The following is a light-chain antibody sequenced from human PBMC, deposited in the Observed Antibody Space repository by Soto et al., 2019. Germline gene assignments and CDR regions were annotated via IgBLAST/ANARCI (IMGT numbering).Light chain of an antibody. CDR1: QTINNY. V-gene: IGKV1-39*01. CDR2: LKA. Sequence: DIQMPQSPSTLSGSVGDRVTITCWASQTINNYLNWFQQKPGSAPSLLIYLKATLESGVPSRFSGSVSGTDFTLTISSLQPEDFATYHCQQSSTTPWTFGQGTKVDIK. CDR3: QQSSTTPWT. J-gene: IGKJ1*01.